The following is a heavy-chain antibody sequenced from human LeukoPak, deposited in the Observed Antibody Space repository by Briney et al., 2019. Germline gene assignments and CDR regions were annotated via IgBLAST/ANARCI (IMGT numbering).Heavy chain of an antibody. J-gene: IGHJ3*02. CDR3: ARLENRYQLLFNAFDI. CDR2: IYPGDSDT. Sequence: GESLKISCKGSGYSFTSYWIGWVRQMPGKGLEWMGIIYPGDSDTRYSPSFQGRVTISADKSISTAYLQWSSLKASDTAMYYCARLENRYQLLFNAFDIWGQGTMVTVSS. CDR1: GYSFTSYW. D-gene: IGHD2-2*01. V-gene: IGHV5-51*01.